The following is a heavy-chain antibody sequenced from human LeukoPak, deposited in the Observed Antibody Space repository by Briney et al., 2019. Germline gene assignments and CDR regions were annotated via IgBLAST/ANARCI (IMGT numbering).Heavy chain of an antibody. CDR3: AKDFSSFDY. V-gene: IGHV3-30*18. CDR2: ISYDGSNK. Sequence: GRSLRLSCAASGFTFSSYGMHWVRQAPGKGLEWVAVISYDGSNKYYADSVKGRFTISRDNSKNTLYLQMNSLRAEDTAVYYCAKDFSSFDYWGQGTLVTVSS. CDR1: GFTFSSYG. J-gene: IGHJ4*02. D-gene: IGHD3-3*02.